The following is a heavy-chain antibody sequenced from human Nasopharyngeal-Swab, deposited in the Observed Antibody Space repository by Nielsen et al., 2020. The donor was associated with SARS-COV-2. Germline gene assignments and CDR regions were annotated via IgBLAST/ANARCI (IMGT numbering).Heavy chain of an antibody. V-gene: IGHV4-34*01. Sequence: RRAPGKGLEWIGEINHSGSTNYNPSLKSRVTISVDTSKNQFSLKLSSVTAADTAVYYCATTPPSPIQGGPHTYFDYWGQGTLVTVSS. D-gene: IGHD5-18*01. CDR3: ATTPPSPIQGGPHTYFDY. CDR2: INHSGST. J-gene: IGHJ4*02.